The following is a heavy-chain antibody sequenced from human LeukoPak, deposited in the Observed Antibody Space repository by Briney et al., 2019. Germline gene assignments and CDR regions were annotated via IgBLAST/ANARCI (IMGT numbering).Heavy chain of an antibody. D-gene: IGHD6-19*01. J-gene: IGHJ4*02. CDR2: ISYDGSNK. CDR1: GFTFSSYG. Sequence: GGSLRLSCAASGFTFSSYGMHWVRQAPCKELEWVAVISYDGSNKYYADSVKGRFTISRDNSKNTLYLQMNSLRAEDTAVYYCAKSSSGWFFDYWGQGTLVTVSS. V-gene: IGHV3-30*18. CDR3: AKSSSGWFFDY.